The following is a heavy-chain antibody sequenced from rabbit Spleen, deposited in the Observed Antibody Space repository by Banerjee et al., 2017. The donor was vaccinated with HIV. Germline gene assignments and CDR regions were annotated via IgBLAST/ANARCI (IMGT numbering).Heavy chain of an antibody. CDR1: GFSFSYGYV. Sequence: QEQLEESGGGLVKPEGSLTLTCKASGFSFSYGYVMCWVRQAPGKGLEWIGCINSFSGGTVYATWAKGRFTISTTSSTTVTLQMTSLTAADTATYFCARDLAGAIGWNFYLWGPGTLVTVS. D-gene: IGHD4-1*01. CDR3: ARDLAGAIGWNFYL. CDR2: INSFSGGT. V-gene: IGHV1S45*01. J-gene: IGHJ4*01.